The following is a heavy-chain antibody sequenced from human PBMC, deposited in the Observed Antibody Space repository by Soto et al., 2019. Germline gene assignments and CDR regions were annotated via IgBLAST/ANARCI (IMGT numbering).Heavy chain of an antibody. CDR3: ARSLPYYDYVWGSYRHYYFDY. CDR1: GYTFTGYY. CDR2: INPNSGGT. Sequence: ASVKVSCKASGYTFTGYYMHWVLQAPGQGLEWMGWINPNSGGTNYAQKFQGRVTMTRDTSISTAYMELSRLRSDDTAVYYCARSLPYYDYVWGSYRHYYFDYWGQGTLVTVSS. V-gene: IGHV1-2*02. D-gene: IGHD3-16*02. J-gene: IGHJ4*02.